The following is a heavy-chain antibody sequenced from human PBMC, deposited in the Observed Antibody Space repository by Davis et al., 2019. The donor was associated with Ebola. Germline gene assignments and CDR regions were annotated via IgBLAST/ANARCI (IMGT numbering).Heavy chain of an antibody. J-gene: IGHJ5*02. Sequence: MPSETLSLTCAVYGGSFSGYYWSWIRQPPGKGLAWIGEINHSGSTNYNPSLKSRVTISVDTSKNQFSLKLSSVTAADTAVYYCARFPSGGGLFGPWGQGTLVTVSS. CDR2: INHSGST. CDR3: ARFPSGGGLFGP. D-gene: IGHD3-10*01. CDR1: GGSFSGYY. V-gene: IGHV4-34*01.